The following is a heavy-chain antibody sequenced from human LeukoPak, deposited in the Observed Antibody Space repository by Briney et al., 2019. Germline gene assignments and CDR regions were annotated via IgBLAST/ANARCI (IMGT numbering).Heavy chain of an antibody. D-gene: IGHD3-22*01. Sequence: SETLSLTCTVSGGSVSSYYWSWIRQPPEKGLEWIGYIYYSGSTSYNPSLKSRVSISVDTSTTQFSLKLTSVTAADTAVYYCARVRRSGSYPSYFDYWGQGTLVTVSS. J-gene: IGHJ4*02. V-gene: IGHV4-59*02. CDR2: IYYSGST. CDR1: GGSVSSYY. CDR3: ARVRRSGSYPSYFDY.